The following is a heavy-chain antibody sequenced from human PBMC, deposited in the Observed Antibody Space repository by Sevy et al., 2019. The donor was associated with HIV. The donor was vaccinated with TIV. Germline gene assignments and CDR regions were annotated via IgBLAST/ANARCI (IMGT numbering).Heavy chain of an antibody. CDR2: IKQDGSEK. Sequence: GGSLRLSCAASGFTFSSYWMSWVRQAPGKGLEWVANIKQDGSEKYYVDSVKGRFTISRDNAKNSLYLQMNSLRAEDTAVYYFAGVAGSGNYYMGYYYYMDVWGQGTTVTVSS. J-gene: IGHJ6*03. V-gene: IGHV3-7*03. CDR1: GFTFSSYW. D-gene: IGHD3-10*01. CDR3: AGVAGSGNYYMGYYYYMDV.